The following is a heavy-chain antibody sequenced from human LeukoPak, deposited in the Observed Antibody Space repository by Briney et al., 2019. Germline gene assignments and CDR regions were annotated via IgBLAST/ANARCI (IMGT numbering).Heavy chain of an antibody. Sequence: AGGSLRLSCAASGFTFSSYSINWVRQAPGKGLECISYISSSGSTIYYADSVKGRFTISRDNAKSSLFLQMNSLRAEDTAVYYCARENFADLFDYWGQGILVTVSS. CDR1: GFTFSSYS. CDR2: ISSSGSTI. J-gene: IGHJ4*02. D-gene: IGHD1-7*01. V-gene: IGHV3-48*01. CDR3: ARENFADLFDY.